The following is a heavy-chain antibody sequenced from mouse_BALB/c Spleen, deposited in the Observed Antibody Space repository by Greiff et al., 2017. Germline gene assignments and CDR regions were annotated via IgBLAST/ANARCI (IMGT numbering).Heavy chain of an antibody. CDR2: ISNGGGST. J-gene: IGHJ1*01. CDR3: ARYYRYDVWYFDV. CDR1: GFTFSSYT. D-gene: IGHD2-14*01. Sequence: EVQLQESGGGLVQPGGSLKLSCAASGFTFSSYTMSWVRQTPEKRLEWVAYISNGGGSTYYPDTVKGRFTISRDNAKNTLYLQMSSLKSEDTAMYYCARYYRYDVWYFDVWGAGTTVTVSS. V-gene: IGHV5-12-2*01.